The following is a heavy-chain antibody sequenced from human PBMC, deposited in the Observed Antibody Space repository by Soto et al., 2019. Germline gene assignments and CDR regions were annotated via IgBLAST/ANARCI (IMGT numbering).Heavy chain of an antibody. CDR1: GYTFTSYG. CDR2: ISAYNGNT. D-gene: IGHD2-2*02. CDR3: ARDQWDIVVVPAAILGAFDI. J-gene: IGHJ3*02. Sequence: QVQLVQSGAEVKKPGASVKVSCKASGYTFTSYGISWVRQAPGQGLEWMGWISAYNGNTNYAQKLQGRVTMTTDPSTSTAYMELRSLRSDDTAVYYCARDQWDIVVVPAAILGAFDIWGKGTMVTVSS. V-gene: IGHV1-18*01.